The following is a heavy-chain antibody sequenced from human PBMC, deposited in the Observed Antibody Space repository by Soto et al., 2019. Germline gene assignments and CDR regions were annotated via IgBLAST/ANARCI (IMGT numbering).Heavy chain of an antibody. CDR2: ISTSNGDT. Sequence: QVQLVQSGPEVKEPGASVRVSCKASGYTFMNYNIFWVRQDPGQGLEWMGWISTSNGDTNYAQNFQGRVTMTTDTSTSTAYVELRSLRYDDTAVYYCARDITGATGDYWGQGTLVTVSP. J-gene: IGHJ4*02. CDR3: ARDITGATGDY. D-gene: IGHD1-26*01. CDR1: GYTFMNYN. V-gene: IGHV1-18*01.